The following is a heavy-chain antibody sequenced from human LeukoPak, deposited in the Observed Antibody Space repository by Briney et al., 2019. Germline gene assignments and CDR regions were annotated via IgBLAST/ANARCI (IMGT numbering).Heavy chain of an antibody. CDR2: IYWDDDK. D-gene: IGHD1-26*01. CDR1: GFSLSTSGVG. CDR3: AHRVRSGSYFDY. J-gene: IGHJ4*02. V-gene: IGHV2-5*02. Sequence: SGPTMVNPTQTLTLTCTFSGFSLSTSGVGVSWIRQPPGKALERLAVIYWDDDKRYIPSLKSRRTITKYTSKNQVVLTMTKMDPVDTATYYCAHRVRSGSYFDYWGQGTLVTVSS.